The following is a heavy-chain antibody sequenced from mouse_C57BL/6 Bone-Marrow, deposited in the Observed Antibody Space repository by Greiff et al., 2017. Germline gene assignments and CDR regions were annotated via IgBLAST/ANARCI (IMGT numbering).Heavy chain of an antibody. CDR2: ISSGGDYI. Sequence: EVMLVESGEGLVKPGGSLKLSCAASGFTFSSYAMSWVRQTPEKRLEWVAYISSGGDYIYYADTVKGRFTISRDNARNTLYLQMSSLKSEDTAMYYCTRDTTVASFDYWGQGTTLTVSS. V-gene: IGHV5-9-1*02. CDR3: TRDTTVASFDY. J-gene: IGHJ2*01. D-gene: IGHD1-1*01. CDR1: GFTFSSYA.